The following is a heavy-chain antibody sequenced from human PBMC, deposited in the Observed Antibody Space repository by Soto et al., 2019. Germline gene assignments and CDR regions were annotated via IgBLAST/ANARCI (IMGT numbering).Heavy chain of an antibody. J-gene: IGHJ6*02. CDR1: GGSISNGYY. CDR2: IYYSGST. V-gene: IGHV4-31*03. Sequence: QVQLQESGPGLVKPSQTLSLTCTVSGGSISNGYYWSWIRQHPGKGLEWIAYIYYSGSTYYNPSLKSRVTISVDTSKNQFSLKLSSVTAADTAVYYCATPGGGYSRDYYGMDVWGQGTTVTVSS. D-gene: IGHD6-13*01. CDR3: ATPGGGYSRDYYGMDV.